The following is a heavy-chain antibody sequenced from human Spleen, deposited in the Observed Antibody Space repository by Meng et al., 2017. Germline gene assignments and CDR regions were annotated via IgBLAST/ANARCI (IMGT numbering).Heavy chain of an antibody. CDR2: INPNSGGT. CDR3: ARRGGVPAATPRGSRYWFDP. Sequence: VVVVKSGPEVKKPGAPVKVSCQAPANSFTWFGFTWVRQAPGQGLEWMGRINPNSGGTNYAQKFKGRATMTTDTSISTAYMELSSLRSEDTAVYYCARRGGVPAATPRGSRYWFDPWGQGTLVTVSS. D-gene: IGHD2-2*01. V-gene: IGHV1-2*06. CDR1: ANSFTWFG. J-gene: IGHJ5*02.